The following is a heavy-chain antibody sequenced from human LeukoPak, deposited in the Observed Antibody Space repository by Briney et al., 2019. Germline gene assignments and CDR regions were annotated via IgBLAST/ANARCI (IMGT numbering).Heavy chain of an antibody. J-gene: IGHJ4*02. CDR1: GFTLSKYA. V-gene: IGHV3-7*01. D-gene: IGHD6-19*01. CDR3: VRDRGWLAFDY. Sequence: PGGSLRLSCAASGFTLSKYAMNWVRQAPGKGLEWVAQIKEDGSDKYYAGSVKGRFIISRDNAKNSLYLQMNSLRTEDTAVYYCVRDRGWLAFDYWGQGTLVTVST. CDR2: IKEDGSDK.